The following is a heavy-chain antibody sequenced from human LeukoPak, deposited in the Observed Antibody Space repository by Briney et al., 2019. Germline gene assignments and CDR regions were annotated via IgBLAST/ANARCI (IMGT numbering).Heavy chain of an antibody. CDR1: GGSFSGYY. CDR3: ARVVGSFHMDV. Sequence: SETLSLTCAVYGGSFSGYYWSWIRQPPGKGLEWIGEINHSGSTYYNPSLKSRVTISVDTSKNQFSLKLSSVTAADTAVYYCARVVGSFHMDVWGKGTTVTVSS. V-gene: IGHV4-34*01. D-gene: IGHD1-26*01. J-gene: IGHJ6*03. CDR2: INHSGST.